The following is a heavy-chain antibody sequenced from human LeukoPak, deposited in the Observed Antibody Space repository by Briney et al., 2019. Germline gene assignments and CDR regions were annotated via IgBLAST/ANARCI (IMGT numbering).Heavy chain of an antibody. D-gene: IGHD1-26*01. V-gene: IGHV3-48*01. Sequence: GGSLRLSCAASGFTFSSYSMNWVRQAPGKGLEWVSYISSSSSTIYYADSVKGRFTISRDNSKNTLYLQMNSLRAEDTAVYYCAKVSGSYPAGYFDYWGQGTLVTVSS. CDR1: GFTFSSYS. CDR2: ISSSSSTI. CDR3: AKVSGSYPAGYFDY. J-gene: IGHJ4*02.